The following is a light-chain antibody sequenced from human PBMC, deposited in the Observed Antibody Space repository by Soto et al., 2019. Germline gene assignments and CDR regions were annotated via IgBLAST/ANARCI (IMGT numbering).Light chain of an antibody. CDR1: SNDVGGYNY. CDR2: DVS. Sequence: QSALTQPASVSGSPGQSITISCTGTSNDVGGYNYVSWYQQHPGKAPKLMIYDVSDRPSGVSNRFSGSKSGNTASLTISGLQAEDEADYYCSSYTSSSTPVFGGGTQLTVL. J-gene: IGLJ2*01. V-gene: IGLV2-14*03. CDR3: SSYTSSSTPV.